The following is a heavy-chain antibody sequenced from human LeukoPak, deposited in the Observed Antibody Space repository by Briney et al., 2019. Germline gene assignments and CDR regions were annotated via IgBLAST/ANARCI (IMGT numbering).Heavy chain of an antibody. V-gene: IGHV3-23*01. D-gene: IGHD2-2*01. J-gene: IGHJ4*02. CDR2: ISGSGGST. Sequence: GGSLRLSCAASGFTFSSYAMSWVRQAPGKGLEWVSAISGSGGSTYYVDSVKGRFTISRDNSKNTLYLQMNSLRAEDTAVYYCAKPPPIWYQLLSTAPYYFDYWGQGTLVTVSS. CDR1: GFTFSSYA. CDR3: AKPPPIWYQLLSTAPYYFDY.